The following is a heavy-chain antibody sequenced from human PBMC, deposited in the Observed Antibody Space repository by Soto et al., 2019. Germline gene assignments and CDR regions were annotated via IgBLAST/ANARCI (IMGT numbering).Heavy chain of an antibody. D-gene: IGHD2-15*01. CDR1: GFTFSSYS. J-gene: IGHJ6*03. CDR3: ARVSPCSGGSCFDNYYYYYMDV. CDR2: ISSSSSTI. V-gene: IGHV3-48*01. Sequence: GGSLRLSCAASGFTFSSYSMNWVRQAPGKGLEWVSYISSSSSTIYYADSVKGRFTISRDNAKNSLYLQMNSLRAEDTAVYYCARVSPCSGGSCFDNYYYYYMDVWGKGTTVTVSS.